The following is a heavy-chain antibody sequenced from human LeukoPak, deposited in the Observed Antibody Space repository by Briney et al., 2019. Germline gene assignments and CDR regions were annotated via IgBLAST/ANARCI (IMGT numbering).Heavy chain of an antibody. D-gene: IGHD3-10*01. CDR1: GFTFSSYR. CDR3: ARDEKVHSGSYYNPPDY. V-gene: IGHV3-21*01. Sequence: GGSLRLSCAASGFTFSSYRMNWVRQAPGKGLEWVSSISSSSSYIYYADSVKGRFTISRDNAKNSLYLQMNSLRAEDTAVYYCARDEKVHSGSYYNPPDYWGQGTLVTVSS. J-gene: IGHJ4*02. CDR2: ISSSSSYI.